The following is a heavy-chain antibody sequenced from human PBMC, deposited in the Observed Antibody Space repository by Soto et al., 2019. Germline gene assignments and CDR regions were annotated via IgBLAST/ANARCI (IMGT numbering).Heavy chain of an antibody. V-gene: IGHV4-30-2*01. Sequence: SETLSLTCAVSGGSISSGGYSWSWIRQPPGKGLEWIGYIYHSGSTYYNPSLKSRVTISVDRSKNQFSLKLSSVTAADTAVYYCARSDYDILTGYSTYYFDYWGQGTLVTVSS. D-gene: IGHD3-9*01. CDR2: IYHSGST. CDR3: ARSDYDILTGYSTYYFDY. CDR1: GGSISSGGYS. J-gene: IGHJ4*02.